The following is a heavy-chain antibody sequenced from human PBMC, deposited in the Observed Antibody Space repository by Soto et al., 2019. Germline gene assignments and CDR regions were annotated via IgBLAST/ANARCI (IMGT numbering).Heavy chain of an antibody. CDR3: ARSQGVVPTHGFDP. J-gene: IGHJ5*02. CDR1: GDSIRSINNY. Sequence: SETLSLTCTVSGDSIRSINNYWGWIRQPPGKGLEWIGNIYYGRSNYNPSLKSRVTLSIDTSKNQFFLNLTTVTAADTAVYYCARSQGVVPTHGFDPWGQGTLVTVSS. V-gene: IGHV4-39*07. CDR2: IYYGRS. D-gene: IGHD2-15*01.